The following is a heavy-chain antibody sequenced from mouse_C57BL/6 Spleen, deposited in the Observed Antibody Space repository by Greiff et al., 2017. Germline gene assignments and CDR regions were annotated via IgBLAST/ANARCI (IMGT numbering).Heavy chain of an antibody. J-gene: IGHJ4*01. CDR1: GYTFTSYW. V-gene: IGHV1-69*01. CDR2: IDPSDSYT. CDR3: ARILRTPYAMDY. Sequence: QVQLQQPGAELVMPGASVKLSCKASGYTFTSYWMHWVKQRPGQGLEWIGEIDPSDSYTNYNQKFKGKSTLTVDKSSSTAYMQLSSLTSEDSAVYYCARILRTPYAMDYWGQGTSVTVAS. D-gene: IGHD1-1*01.